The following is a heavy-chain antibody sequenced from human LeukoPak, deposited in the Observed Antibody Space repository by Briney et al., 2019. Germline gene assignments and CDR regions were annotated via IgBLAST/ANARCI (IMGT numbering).Heavy chain of an antibody. V-gene: IGHV4-4*07. CDR3: ARGDYYDGGGRNWFDP. D-gene: IGHD3-16*01. Sequence: NSSETLSLTCTVSGGSMSDYYWGFIRQPAGKGLGWIGRIHTSWTTYFNPSLKSRVTMSVDTSKNQFSLRLTSMTAADTAVYFCARGDYYDGGGRNWFDPWGQGTLVTVSS. CDR2: IHTSWTT. CDR1: GGSMSDYY. J-gene: IGHJ5*02.